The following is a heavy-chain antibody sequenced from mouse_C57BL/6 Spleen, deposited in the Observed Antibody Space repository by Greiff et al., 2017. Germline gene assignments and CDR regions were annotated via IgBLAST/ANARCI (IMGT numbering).Heavy chain of an antibody. CDR3: AIWDDYEYYAMDY. Sequence: QVHVKQPGAELVKPGASVKVSCKASGYTFTSYWMHWVKQRPGQGLEWIGRIHPSDSDTNYNQKFKGKATLTVDKSSSTAYMQLSSLTSEDSAVYYCAIWDDYEYYAMDYWGQGTSGTVSS. D-gene: IGHD2-4*01. CDR2: IHPSDSDT. J-gene: IGHJ4*01. CDR1: GYTFTSYW. V-gene: IGHV1-74*01.